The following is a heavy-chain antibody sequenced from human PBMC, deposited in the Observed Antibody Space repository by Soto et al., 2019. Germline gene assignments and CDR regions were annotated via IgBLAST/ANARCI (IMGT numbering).Heavy chain of an antibody. D-gene: IGHD2-15*01. V-gene: IGHV4-30-2*01. CDR1: GGSISSGGYS. CDR2: IYHSGST. Sequence: SETLSLTCAVSGGSISSGGYSWSRIRQPPGKGLEWIGYIYHSGSTYYNPSLKSRVTISVDRSKNQFSLKLSSVTAADTAVYYCARVSGYCSGGSCYSGWFDPWGQGTLVTVSS. J-gene: IGHJ5*02. CDR3: ARVSGYCSGGSCYSGWFDP.